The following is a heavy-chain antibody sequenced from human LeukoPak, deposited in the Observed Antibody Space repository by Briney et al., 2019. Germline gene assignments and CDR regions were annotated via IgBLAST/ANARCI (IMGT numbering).Heavy chain of an antibody. Sequence: ASVKVSSTASVDTFTTYGISCGRQAPVQGGVCVGGISAYNGNTNYAQKLQGRVTMTTDTSTSTAYMELRSLRSDDTAVYYCARASGFLDIVATPTNYWGQGTLVTVSS. V-gene: IGHV1-18*01. CDR1: VDTFTTYG. CDR3: ARASGFLDIVATPTNY. J-gene: IGHJ4*02. CDR2: ISAYNGNT. D-gene: IGHD5-12*01.